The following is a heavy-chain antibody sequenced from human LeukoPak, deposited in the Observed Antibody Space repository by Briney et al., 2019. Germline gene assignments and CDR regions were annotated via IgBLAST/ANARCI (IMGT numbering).Heavy chain of an antibody. V-gene: IGHV4-39*07. Sequence: SETLSLTCTVPGGSISTSSYYWSWIRQPPGKGLEWIGEINHSGSTNYNPSLKSRVTISVDTSKNQFSLKVSSVTAADTAVYYCAKDRYYDSSGYYLNWFDPWGQGTLVTVSS. J-gene: IGHJ5*02. CDR3: AKDRYYDSSGYYLNWFDP. D-gene: IGHD3-22*01. CDR1: GGSISTSSYY. CDR2: INHSGST.